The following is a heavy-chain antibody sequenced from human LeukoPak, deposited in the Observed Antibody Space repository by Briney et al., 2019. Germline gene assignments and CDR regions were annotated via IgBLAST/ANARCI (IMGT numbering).Heavy chain of an antibody. CDR2: IYRDGST. D-gene: IGHD2-21*02. CDR1: GFTVSSNY. CDR3: ARDSGDGDYTPDMDV. J-gene: IGHJ6*03. Sequence: PGGSLRLSCAASGFTVSSNYMNWIRQAPGKGLEWVSIIYRDGSTYYADSVKGRFTISRDKSKNTLSLQMNSLRAEDTAVYYCARDSGDGDYTPDMDVWGKGTTVTVSS. V-gene: IGHV3-53*01.